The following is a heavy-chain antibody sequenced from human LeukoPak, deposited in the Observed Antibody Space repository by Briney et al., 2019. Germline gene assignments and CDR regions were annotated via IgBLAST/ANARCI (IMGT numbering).Heavy chain of an antibody. D-gene: IGHD6-13*01. CDR1: GFTLSSYE. V-gene: IGHV3-48*03. CDR2: ISRTGNSI. Sequence: GGSLRLSCAASGFTLSSYEMNWVRLAPGKGLEWISYISRTGNSIYYADSVKGRFTISRDSAKNPLYLQMNSLRAEDTAVYYCARGPYSSNWYVDYWGQGTLVTVAS. J-gene: IGHJ4*02. CDR3: ARGPYSSNWYVDY.